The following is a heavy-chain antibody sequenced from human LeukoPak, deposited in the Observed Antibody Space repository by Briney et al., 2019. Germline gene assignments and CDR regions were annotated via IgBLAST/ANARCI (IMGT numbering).Heavy chain of an antibody. Sequence: SVKVSCKASGFTFTSSAVQWVRQARGQRLEWIGWIVVGSGNTNYAQKFQERVSITRAMSTSTAYMELSSLRSEDTAVYYCVGSSGYSPLPDYWGQGTLVTVSS. CDR1: GFTFTSSA. J-gene: IGHJ4*02. CDR3: VGSSGYSPLPDY. CDR2: IVVGSGNT. V-gene: IGHV1-58*01. D-gene: IGHD3-22*01.